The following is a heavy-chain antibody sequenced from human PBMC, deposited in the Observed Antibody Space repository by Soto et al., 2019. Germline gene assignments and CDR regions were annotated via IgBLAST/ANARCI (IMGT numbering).Heavy chain of an antibody. J-gene: IGHJ6*03. V-gene: IGHV1-69*02. D-gene: IGHD2-2*01. CDR2: IIPILGIA. Sequence: EASVKVSCKASGGTFSSYTISWVRQAPGQGLEWMGRIIPILGIANYAQKFQGRVTITADKSTSTAYMELSSLRSEDTAVYYCASPSGIVVVPAAMDYYYMDVWGKGTTVTVSS. CDR1: GGTFSSYT. CDR3: ASPSGIVVVPAAMDYYYMDV.